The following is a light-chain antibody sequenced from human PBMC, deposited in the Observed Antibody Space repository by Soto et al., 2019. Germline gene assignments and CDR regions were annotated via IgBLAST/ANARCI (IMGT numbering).Light chain of an antibody. CDR3: AAWDDGLSGRVV. Sequence: QSVLTQPPSASGTPGQRVTISCSGSSANIGSNYVYWYQQLPGTAPKLLIYRYNQRPSGGPYRFSGSKPGTSASLAISGLRSEDEADYYCAAWDDGLSGRVVLGGGTTLTV. CDR1: SANIGSNY. J-gene: IGLJ2*01. V-gene: IGLV1-47*01. CDR2: RYN.